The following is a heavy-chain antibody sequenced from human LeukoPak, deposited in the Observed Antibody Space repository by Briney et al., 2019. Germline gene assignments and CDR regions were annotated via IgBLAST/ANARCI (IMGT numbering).Heavy chain of an antibody. D-gene: IGHD1-14*01. V-gene: IGHV3-23*01. Sequence: SGGSLRLSCGASGFTFSNYAMNWVRQVPGKGLEWLSGISRRGDTTYYTHSVNGRFTIPRDNSNNTLYLHMNTLRADDTAVYYCTKATGPNSFRYIEYWGQGTLVTVSS. J-gene: IGHJ4*02. CDR3: TKATGPNSFRYIEY. CDR1: GFTFSNYA. CDR2: ISRRGDTT.